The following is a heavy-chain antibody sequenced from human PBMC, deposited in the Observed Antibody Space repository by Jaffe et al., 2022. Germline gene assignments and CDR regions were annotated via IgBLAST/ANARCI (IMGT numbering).Heavy chain of an antibody. CDR3: AKGIGWFRELLHYMDV. V-gene: IGHV3-30*02. CDR2: IRYDGSNK. D-gene: IGHD3-10*01. Sequence: QVQLVESGGGVVQPGGSLRLSCAASGFTFSSYGMHWVRQAPGKGLEWVAFIRYDGSNKYYADSVKGRFTISRDNSKNTLYLQMNSLRAEDTAVYYCAKGIGWFRELLHYMDVWGKGTTVTVSS. CDR1: GFTFSSYG. J-gene: IGHJ6*03.